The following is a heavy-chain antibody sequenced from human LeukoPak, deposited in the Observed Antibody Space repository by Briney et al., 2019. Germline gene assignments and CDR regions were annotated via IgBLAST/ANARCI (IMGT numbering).Heavy chain of an antibody. CDR1: GGSISSGGYS. V-gene: IGHV4-30-2*01. Sequence: SETLSPTCAVSGGSISSGGYSWSWIRQPPGKGLEWIGYIYHSGSTYYNPSLKSRVTISVDRSKNQFSLKLSSVTAADTAVYYCALGYCSGGSCYPDAFDIWGQGTMVTVSS. J-gene: IGHJ3*02. CDR2: IYHSGST. D-gene: IGHD2-15*01. CDR3: ALGYCSGGSCYPDAFDI.